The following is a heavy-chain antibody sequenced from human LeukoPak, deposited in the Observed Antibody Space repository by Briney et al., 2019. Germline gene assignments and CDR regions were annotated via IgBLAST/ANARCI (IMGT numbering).Heavy chain of an antibody. CDR3: AREWVDTAMGFDY. J-gene: IGHJ4*02. CDR1: GYTFTSYG. D-gene: IGHD5-18*01. Sequence: GASVKVSCKASGYTFTSYGISWVRQAPGQGLEWMGIINPSGGSTSYAQKFQGRVTMTRDMSTSTVYMELSSLRSEDTAVYYCAREWVDTAMGFDYWGQGTLVTVSS. V-gene: IGHV1-46*01. CDR2: INPSGGST.